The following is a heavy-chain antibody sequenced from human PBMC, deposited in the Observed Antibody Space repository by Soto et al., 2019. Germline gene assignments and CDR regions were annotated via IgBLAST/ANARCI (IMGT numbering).Heavy chain of an antibody. CDR2: IYHSGYT. CDR3: ARAHYGDYGYGMDV. D-gene: IGHD4-17*01. CDR1: GGSISSGGYS. Sequence: QLQLQESGSGLVKPSQTLSLTCAVSGGSISSGGYSWSWIRQPPGKGLEWIGYIYHSGYTYCNPSLQSRVTISVDRSKNQFSLKLSSVTAADTAVYYCARAHYGDYGYGMDVWGQGTTVTGSS. V-gene: IGHV4-30-2*01. J-gene: IGHJ6*02.